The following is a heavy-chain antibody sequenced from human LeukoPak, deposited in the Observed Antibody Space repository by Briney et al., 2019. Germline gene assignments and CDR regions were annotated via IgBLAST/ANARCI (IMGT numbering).Heavy chain of an antibody. CDR3: AAGPSSWYLGFDY. D-gene: IGHD6-13*01. J-gene: IGHJ4*02. Sequence: SVKVSCKASGFTFTSSAMQWVRQARGQRLEWIGWIVVGSGNTNYAQKFQERVTITGDMSTSTAYMELSSLRSEDTAVYYCAAGPSSWYLGFDYWGQGTLVTVSS. CDR2: IVVGSGNT. V-gene: IGHV1-58*02. CDR1: GFTFTSSA.